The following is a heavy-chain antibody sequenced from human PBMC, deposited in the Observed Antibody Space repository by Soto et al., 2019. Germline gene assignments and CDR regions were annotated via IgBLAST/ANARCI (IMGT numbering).Heavy chain of an antibody. CDR3: ANRRQLMSTWNYEVFDY. D-gene: IGHD1-7*01. CDR1: GFSFSTSGVS. Sequence: QITLKESGPTLVEPTQTLTLTCTFSGFSFSTSGVSVGWIRQPPGKALEWLALIYRDDDKRYSPSLKNRLTITKYTSRTQVVLTLTNVDPVDTATYYCANRRQLMSTWNYEVFDYGGQGIPVIVSS. V-gene: IGHV2-5*02. CDR2: IYRDDDK. J-gene: IGHJ4*02.